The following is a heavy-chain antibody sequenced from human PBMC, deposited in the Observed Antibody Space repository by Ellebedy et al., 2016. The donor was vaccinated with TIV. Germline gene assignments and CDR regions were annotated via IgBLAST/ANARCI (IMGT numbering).Heavy chain of an antibody. D-gene: IGHD3-9*01. CDR3: ARDRTGYVDY. CDR1: GGTFSSYA. J-gene: IGHJ4*02. CDR2: VIPIFGTA. Sequence: ASVKVSCKASGGTFSSYAISWVRQAPGQGLEWMGGVIPIFGTANYAQKFQGRVTITADESTSTAYMELSSLRSEDTAVYYCARDRTGYVDYWGQGTLVTVSS. V-gene: IGHV1-69*13.